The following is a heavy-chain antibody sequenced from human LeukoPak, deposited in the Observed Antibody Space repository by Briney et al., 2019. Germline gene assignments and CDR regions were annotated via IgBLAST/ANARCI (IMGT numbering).Heavy chain of an antibody. V-gene: IGHV3-7*01. CDR3: ARHFPGEYNYGLFDY. CDR2: IKPDGSEK. Sequence: GGSLRLSCAASGFTFNNYWMSWVRQAPGKGLEWVANIKPDGSEKYYVDSVKGRFTISRDNAKNSVSLQMNSLRAEDTAVYYCARHFPGEYNYGLFDYWGQGALVTVSS. CDR1: GFTFNNYW. J-gene: IGHJ4*02. D-gene: IGHD5-18*01.